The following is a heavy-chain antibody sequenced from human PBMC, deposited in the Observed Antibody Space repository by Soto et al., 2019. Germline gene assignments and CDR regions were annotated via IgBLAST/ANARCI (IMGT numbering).Heavy chain of an antibody. J-gene: IGHJ5*02. CDR2: IFSNDEK. V-gene: IGHV2-26*01. D-gene: IGHD3-10*01. CDR3: ARIDGSGVVDWFDP. CDR1: GFSLSNARMG. Sequence: QVTLKESGPVLVKPTETLTLTCTVSGFSLSNARMGVSWIRQPPGKALEWLAHIFSNDEKSYSTSLKSRLTISKDTSNSQVVLTMTNMDPVDTATYYGARIDGSGVVDWFDPWGQGTLVTVSS.